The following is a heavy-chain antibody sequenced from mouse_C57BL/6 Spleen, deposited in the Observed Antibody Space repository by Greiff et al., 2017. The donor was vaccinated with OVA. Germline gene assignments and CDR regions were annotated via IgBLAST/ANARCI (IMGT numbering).Heavy chain of an antibody. CDR3: ARGITEVVASYYFDY. V-gene: IGHV1-69*01. Sequence: QVQLQQPGAELVMPGASVKLSCKASGYTFTSYWMHWVKQRPGQGLEWIGEIDPSDSYTNYNQKFKGKSTLTVDKSSSTAYMQLSSLTSEDSAVYYCARGITEVVASYYFDYWGQGTTLTVSS. CDR2: IDPSDSYT. CDR1: GYTFTSYW. D-gene: IGHD1-1*01. J-gene: IGHJ2*01.